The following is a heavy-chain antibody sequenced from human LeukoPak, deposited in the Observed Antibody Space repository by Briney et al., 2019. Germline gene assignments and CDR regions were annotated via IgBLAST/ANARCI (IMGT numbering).Heavy chain of an antibody. CDR2: IYHSGST. CDR3: ARGNYYGSGSYYTRVKRYWFDP. D-gene: IGHD3-10*01. CDR1: GYSISSGYY. V-gene: IGHV4-38-2*01. J-gene: IGHJ5*02. Sequence: SETLSLTCAVSGYSISSGYYWAWIRQPPGKGLEWIGSIYHSGSTYYNPSLKSRVTISVDTSKNQFSLKLSSVTAADTAVYYCARGNYYGSGSYYTRVKRYWFDPWGQGTLVTVSS.